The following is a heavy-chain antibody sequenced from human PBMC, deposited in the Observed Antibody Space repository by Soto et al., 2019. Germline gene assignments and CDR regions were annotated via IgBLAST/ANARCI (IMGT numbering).Heavy chain of an antibody. V-gene: IGHV4-61*01. CDR1: GGSFKSGSYS. CDR2: VYHTGRT. Sequence: SETLSLTCTVSGGSFKSGSYSWSWIRQPPGKGLEWIGYVYHTGRTSYNPSLKSRVSISMDASKNQFSLNLTSLTAADTAVYYCVRPSRYTFGYFDSWGQGALVTVSS. CDR3: VRPSRYTFGYFDS. J-gene: IGHJ4*02. D-gene: IGHD5-18*01.